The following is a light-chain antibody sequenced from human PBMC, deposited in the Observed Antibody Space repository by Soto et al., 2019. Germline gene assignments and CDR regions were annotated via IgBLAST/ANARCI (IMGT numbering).Light chain of an antibody. CDR2: GAS. J-gene: IGKJ1*01. CDR3: QHSGDFRWT. CDR1: QNILSN. Sequence: ELVITHSPSTLSVSPWERVTLSCRASQNILSNLAWYQVKPGQAPRRLIYGASSRATGIPDRFSGRGFGTDFTLTISRLEPEDFAVYYCQHSGDFRWTFGQGTKVDI. V-gene: IGKV3D-15*01.